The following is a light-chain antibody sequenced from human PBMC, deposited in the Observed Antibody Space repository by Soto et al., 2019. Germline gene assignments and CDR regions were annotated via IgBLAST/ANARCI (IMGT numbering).Light chain of an antibody. V-gene: IGLV6-57*04. Sequence: LTQPHSVSESPGKTVTISCTRSSGSIASNYVQWYHQRPGSAPTIVMYEDNQRPSGVPDRFSGSIDRSSNSASLTISGLQAEDEADYYCWSYAGGYNPVVFGGGTKLTVL. J-gene: IGLJ2*01. CDR1: SGSIASNY. CDR3: WSYAGGYNPVV. CDR2: EDN.